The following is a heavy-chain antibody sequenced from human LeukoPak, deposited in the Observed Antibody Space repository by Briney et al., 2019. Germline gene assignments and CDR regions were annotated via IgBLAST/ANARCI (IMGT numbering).Heavy chain of an antibody. CDR2: INPNSGGT. J-gene: IGHJ6*03. CDR3: ARGGLTTVTTRPNYYYYMDV. Sequence: ASVKVSCKASGYTFTSYYMHWVRQAPGQGLEWMGWINPNSGGTNYAQKFQGRVTMTRDTSISTAYMELSRLRSDDTAVYYCARGGLTTVTTRPNYYYYMDVWGKGTTVTVSS. V-gene: IGHV1-2*02. CDR1: GYTFTSYY. D-gene: IGHD4-17*01.